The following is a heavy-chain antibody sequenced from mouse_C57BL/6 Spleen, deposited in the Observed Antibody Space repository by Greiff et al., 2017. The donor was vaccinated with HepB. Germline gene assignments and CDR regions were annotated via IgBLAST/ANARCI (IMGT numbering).Heavy chain of an antibody. CDR1: GYSITSGYY. CDR3: ARRATDCDD. J-gene: IGHJ2*01. V-gene: IGHV3-6*01. Sequence: DVKLQESGPGLVKPSQSLSLTCSVTGYSITSGYYWNWIRQFPGNKLEWMGYISYDGSNNYNPSLKNRISITRDTSKNQFFLKLNSVTTEDTATYYCARRATDCDDWGQGTTLTVSS. D-gene: IGHD3-1*01. CDR2: ISYDGSN.